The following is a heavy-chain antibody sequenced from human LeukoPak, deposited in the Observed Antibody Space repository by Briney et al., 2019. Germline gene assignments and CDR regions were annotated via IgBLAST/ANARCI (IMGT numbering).Heavy chain of an antibody. J-gene: IGHJ4*02. CDR2: ISYDGSNK. Sequence: PGGSLRLSCAASGFTFSSYAMHWARQAPGKGLEWVAVISYDGSNKYYADSVKGRFTISRDNSKNTLYLQMNSLRAEDTAVYYCARDFLLAYYFDYWCQGTLVTVSS. V-gene: IGHV3-30-3*01. D-gene: IGHD3-3*02. CDR1: GFTFSSYA. CDR3: ARDFLLAYYFDY.